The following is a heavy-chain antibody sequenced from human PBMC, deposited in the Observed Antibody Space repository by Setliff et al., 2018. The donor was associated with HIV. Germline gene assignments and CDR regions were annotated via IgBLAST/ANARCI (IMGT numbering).Heavy chain of an antibody. CDR1: GFTFSSYS. CDR3: AREIRAGDYPPYNYYFYMDV. Sequence: KPGGSLRLSCAASGFTFSSYSMNWVRQAPGKGLEWVSFISSSSSYIYYADSVKGRFTISRDNVKNSLFLQMNSLRAEDTAVYYCAREIRAGDYPPYNYYFYMDVWGKGTTVTVSS. J-gene: IGHJ6*03. V-gene: IGHV3-21*01. D-gene: IGHD4-17*01. CDR2: ISSSSSYI.